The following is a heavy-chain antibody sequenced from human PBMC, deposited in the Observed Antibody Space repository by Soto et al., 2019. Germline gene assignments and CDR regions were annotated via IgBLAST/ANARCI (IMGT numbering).Heavy chain of an antibody. Sequence: SETLSLTCTVSGGSISSYYWSWIRQPPGKGLEWIGYIYYSGSTNYNPSLKSRVTISVDTSKNQFSLKLSSVTAADTAVYYCARDQCSGGSCYQAYWGQGTLVTVSS. J-gene: IGHJ4*02. CDR2: IYYSGST. CDR3: ARDQCSGGSCYQAY. D-gene: IGHD2-15*01. V-gene: IGHV4-59*01. CDR1: GGSISSYY.